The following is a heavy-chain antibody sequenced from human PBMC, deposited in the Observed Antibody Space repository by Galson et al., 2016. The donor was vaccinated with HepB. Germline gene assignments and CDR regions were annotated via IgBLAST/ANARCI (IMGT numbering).Heavy chain of an antibody. CDR2: INLGGST. CDR1: GGSISSDVNF. V-gene: IGHV4-39*01. CDR3: ARQSVILYYFDS. Sequence: ETLSLTCSVSGGSISSDVNFWSWIRQHPGESLEWIGEINLGGSTNYNPSLKSRVTISLDTSKNQFSLNLSSVTAADTAVYFCARQSVILYYFDSWGQGTLVTVSS. J-gene: IGHJ4*02.